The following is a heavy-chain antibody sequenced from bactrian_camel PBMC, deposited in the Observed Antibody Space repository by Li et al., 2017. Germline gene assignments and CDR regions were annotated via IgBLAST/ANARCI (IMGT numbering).Heavy chain of an antibody. J-gene: IGHJ4*01. D-gene: IGHD6*01. CDR1: GFTFSSYY. CDR3: AADSSSWYHYYY. CDR2: MISTGGRT. Sequence: HVQLVESGGGLVQPGGSLRLSCAASGFTFSSYYMNRVRQAPGKGLEWVSVMISTGGRTYYADSVRGRFTISKDVAKNTLYLQMNSLKSDDTAMYFCAADSSSWYHYYYWGRGTQVTVS. V-gene: IGHV3S1*01.